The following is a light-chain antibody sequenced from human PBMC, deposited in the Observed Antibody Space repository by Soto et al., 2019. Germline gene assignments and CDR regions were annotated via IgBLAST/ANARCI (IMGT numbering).Light chain of an antibody. CDR1: QSINSY. CDR3: QQANIFPFT. V-gene: IGKV1-39*01. J-gene: IGKJ5*01. Sequence: DIQMTPSPSSLSASVGDRVTITCRASQSINSYLNWYQQKPGKAPKLLIYAASSLQSGVPSRFSGSGSGTDFTLTISSLQPEDFATYYCQQANIFPFTFGQGTRLEIK. CDR2: AAS.